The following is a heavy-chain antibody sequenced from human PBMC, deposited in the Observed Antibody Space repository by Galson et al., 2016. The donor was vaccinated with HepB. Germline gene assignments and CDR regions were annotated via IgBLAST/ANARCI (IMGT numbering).Heavy chain of an antibody. J-gene: IGHJ4*02. CDR1: GYSFTGYW. V-gene: IGHV5-10-1*01. CDR2: TDATDSYT. Sequence: QSGAEVKKPGESLRISCKGAGYSFTGYWITWVRQMPGKGLEWMGRTDATDSYTKYSPSFQGHVTISADKSISTAYLQWSSLKASDTAMYYCVRSDSGGYNRNWGQGTLVTVSS. D-gene: IGHD1-14*01. CDR3: VRSDSGGYNRN.